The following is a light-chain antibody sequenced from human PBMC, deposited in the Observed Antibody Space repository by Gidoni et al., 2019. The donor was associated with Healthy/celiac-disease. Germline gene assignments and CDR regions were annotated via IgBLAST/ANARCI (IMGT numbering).Light chain of an antibody. CDR1: QSVLYSSNNKNY. J-gene: IGKJ5*01. CDR3: QQYYSTLFT. CDR2: WAS. V-gene: IGKV4-1*01. Sequence: DIVMTQSPDSLAVSLGERATINCKSSQSVLYSSNNKNYLAWYQQKPGQPPKLLIYWASTRESGVPDRFSGSGSGTAFTLTISSLQAEDVAVYYCQQYYSTLFTFGQXTRLEIK.